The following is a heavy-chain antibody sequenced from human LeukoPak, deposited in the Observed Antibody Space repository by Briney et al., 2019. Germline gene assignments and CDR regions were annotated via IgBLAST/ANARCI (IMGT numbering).Heavy chain of an antibody. CDR2: ISSSGSTI. V-gene: IGHV3-48*03. J-gene: IGHJ4*02. CDR3: ARDPALWHYLEEN. Sequence: GGSLRLSCAASGFTFSSYEMNWVRQAPGKGLEWVSYISSSGSTIYYADSVKGRFTISRDNAKNSLYLQMNSLRAEDTAVYYCARDPALWHYLEENWGQGTLVTVSS. CDR1: GFTFSSYE. D-gene: IGHD3-10*01.